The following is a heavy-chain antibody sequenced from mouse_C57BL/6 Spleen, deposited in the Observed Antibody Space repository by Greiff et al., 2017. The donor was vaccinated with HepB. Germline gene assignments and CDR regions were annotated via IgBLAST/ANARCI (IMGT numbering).Heavy chain of an antibody. D-gene: IGHD4-1*01. J-gene: IGHJ2*01. V-gene: IGHV5-17*01. Sequence: EVKLVESGGGLVKPGGSLKLSCAASGFTFSDYGMHWVRQAPEKGLEWVAYISSGSSTIYYADTVKGRFTISRDHAKNTLFLQMTSLRSEDTAMYYCARRCWEKDYFDYWGQGTTLTVSS. CDR1: GFTFSDYG. CDR2: ISSGSSTI. CDR3: ARRCWEKDYFDY.